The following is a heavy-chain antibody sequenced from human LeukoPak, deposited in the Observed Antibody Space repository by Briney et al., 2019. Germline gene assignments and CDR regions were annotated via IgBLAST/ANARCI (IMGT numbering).Heavy chain of an antibody. D-gene: IGHD1-1*01. J-gene: IGHJ3*02. V-gene: IGHV1-18*01. CDR1: GYTFTSYG. CDR2: ISAYNGNT. CDR3: ARDLGGTTGTTLVGGAFDI. Sequence: ASVKVSCKASGYTFTSYGISWVRQAPGQGLEWMGWISAYNGNTNYAQKLQGRVTMTTDTSTSTAYMELRSLRSDDTAVYYCARDLGGTTGTTLVGGAFDIWGQGTMVTVSS.